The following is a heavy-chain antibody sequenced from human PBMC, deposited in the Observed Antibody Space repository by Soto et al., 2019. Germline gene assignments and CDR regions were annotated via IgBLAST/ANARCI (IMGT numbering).Heavy chain of an antibody. CDR1: GYTFTSYA. D-gene: IGHD2-21*01. CDR2: INAGNGNT. V-gene: IGHV1-3*01. Sequence: ASVKVSCKASGYTFTSYAMHWVRQAPGQRLEWMGWINAGNGNTKYSQKFQGRVTITRDTSASTAYMELSSLRSEDTAVYYCARSSYPCALDYYYYYMDVWGKGTTVTLSS. J-gene: IGHJ6*03. CDR3: ARSSYPCALDYYYYYMDV.